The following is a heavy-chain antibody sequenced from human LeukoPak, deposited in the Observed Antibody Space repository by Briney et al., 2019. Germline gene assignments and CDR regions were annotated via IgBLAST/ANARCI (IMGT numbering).Heavy chain of an antibody. CDR2: ISGSGDGT. Sequence: GGSLRLSCAASGFTFSGYAMSWVRQAQGKGLEWVSAISGSGDGTYYADSVKGWFTISRDNSKNTLFLQMNSLRAEDTAVYYCAKAGVLTLVRGVIVDYWGQGTLVTVSS. CDR1: GFTFSGYA. CDR3: AKAGVLTLVRGVIVDY. J-gene: IGHJ4*02. D-gene: IGHD3-10*01. V-gene: IGHV3-23*01.